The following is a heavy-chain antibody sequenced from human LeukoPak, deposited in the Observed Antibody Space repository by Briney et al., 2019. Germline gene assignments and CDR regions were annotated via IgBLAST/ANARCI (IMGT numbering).Heavy chain of an antibody. V-gene: IGHV4-59*01. CDR1: GGSISSYY. J-gene: IGHJ3*02. CDR3: ARERLLWFGELLTADAFDI. Sequence: PSETLSLTCTVSGGSISSYYWSWIRQPPGKGLEWIGYIYYSGSTNYNPSLKSRVTISVDTSKNQFSLRLSSVTAADTAVYYCARERLLWFGELLTADAFDIWGQGTMVTVSS. D-gene: IGHD3-10*01. CDR2: IYYSGST.